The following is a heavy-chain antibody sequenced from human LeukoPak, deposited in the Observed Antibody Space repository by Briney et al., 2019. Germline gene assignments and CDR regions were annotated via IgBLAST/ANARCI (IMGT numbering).Heavy chain of an antibody. CDR2: INPSGGGT. Sequence: ASVKVSCKASGYTFTSYYMHWVRQAPGQGLEWMGIINPSGGGTSYAQKFQGRVTMTRDTSTSTVYMELSSLRSEDTAVYYCARGANNWNYARVGGGGYFDYWGQGTLVTVSS. CDR1: GYTFTSYY. CDR3: ARGANNWNYARVGGGGYFDY. J-gene: IGHJ4*02. V-gene: IGHV1-46*01. D-gene: IGHD1-7*01.